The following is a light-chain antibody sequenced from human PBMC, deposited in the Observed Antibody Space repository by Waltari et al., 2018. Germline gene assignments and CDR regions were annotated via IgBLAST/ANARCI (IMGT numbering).Light chain of an antibody. CDR3: GTWDSSLSAWV. V-gene: IGLV1-51*02. J-gene: IGLJ3*02. CDR2: ENN. CDR1: SPNIGNFY. Sequence: QSVLTQPPSVSAAPGQKVTISCSGSSPNIGNFYVAWYQHPPGTAPKLFIYENNKRPSGIPDRFSGSKSGTSATLGITGLQTGDEADYYCGTWDSSLSAWVFGGGTKLTVL.